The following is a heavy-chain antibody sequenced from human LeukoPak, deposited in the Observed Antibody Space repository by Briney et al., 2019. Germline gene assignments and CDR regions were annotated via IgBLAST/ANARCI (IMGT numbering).Heavy chain of an antibody. V-gene: IGHV3-7*04. CDR3: ARRRDLDH. CDR2: IKEDGSEN. J-gene: IGHJ4*02. Sequence: GGSLRLSCAASGFXFSSYWISWVRQAPGKGLEWVANIKEDGSENYYVDSVKGRFTISRDNAKNSLFLNMISLRAEDTAVYYCARRRDLDHWGQGTLVTISS. CDR1: GFXFSSYW.